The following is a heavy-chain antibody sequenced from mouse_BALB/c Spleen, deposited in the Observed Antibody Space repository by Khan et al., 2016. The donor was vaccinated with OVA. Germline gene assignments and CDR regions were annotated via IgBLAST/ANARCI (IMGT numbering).Heavy chain of an antibody. V-gene: IGHV1-77*01. J-gene: IGHJ3*01. Sequence: QMQLEESGAELARPGASVKLSCKASGYTFSDYYINWVKQRTGQGLEWIGEISPGSGDTYYNEKFKGKATLTADTSSSTAYMQLSSLTSEASAVYCGARRNYFGYTFAYWGQGTLVTVSA. CDR3: ARRNYFGYTFAY. D-gene: IGHD1-2*01. CDR2: ISPGSGDT. CDR1: GYTFSDYY.